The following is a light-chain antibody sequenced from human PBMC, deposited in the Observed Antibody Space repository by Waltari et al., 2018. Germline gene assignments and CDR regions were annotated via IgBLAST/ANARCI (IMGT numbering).Light chain of an antibody. CDR3: QQSYSTPYT. CDR2: AAS. V-gene: IGKV1-39*01. CDR1: QSITSY. J-gene: IGKJ2*01. Sequence: DIQMTQYPSSLSASVGDRVTLTCRASQSITSYLHWYQQKPGKAPKLLIYAASSLQSGVPSRFSGSGSGTDFTLTISSLQPEDFATYYCQQSYSTPYTFGQGTKLEIK.